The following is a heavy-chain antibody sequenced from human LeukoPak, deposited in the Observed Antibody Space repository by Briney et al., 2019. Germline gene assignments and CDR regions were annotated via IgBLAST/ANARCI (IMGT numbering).Heavy chain of an antibody. J-gene: IGHJ4*02. Sequence: ASVKVSCKASGYTFTSYYMHWVRQAPGQGLEWMGIINPSGGSTSCAQKFQGRVTMTRDMSTSTVYMELSSLRSGDTAVYYCARFAVHRRLAVAGQFGLDYWGQGTLVTVSS. CDR1: GYTFTSYY. CDR3: ARFAVHRRLAVAGQFGLDY. V-gene: IGHV1-46*01. D-gene: IGHD6-19*01. CDR2: INPSGGST.